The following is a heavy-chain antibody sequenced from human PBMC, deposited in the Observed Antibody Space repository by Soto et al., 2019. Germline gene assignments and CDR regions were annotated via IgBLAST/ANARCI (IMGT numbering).Heavy chain of an antibody. Sequence: GASVKVSSKAAGFTFTSSAAQWLRQAHGQRLEWIGWIVVGSGNTNYAQKFQERVTITRDMSTSTAYMELSSLRSEDTGVYCCAALYDSSGYVDYWGQGTLVTVSS. V-gene: IGHV1-58*01. CDR1: GFTFTSSA. CDR3: AALYDSSGYVDY. CDR2: IVVGSGNT. D-gene: IGHD3-22*01. J-gene: IGHJ4*02.